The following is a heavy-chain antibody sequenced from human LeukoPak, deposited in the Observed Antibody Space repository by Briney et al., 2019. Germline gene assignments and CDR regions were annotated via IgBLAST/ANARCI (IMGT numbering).Heavy chain of an antibody. V-gene: IGHV4-4*07. J-gene: IGHJ6*03. CDR3: ARVKGYSSSKRTVGDYYYMDV. CDR2: IYSSGST. Sequence: SETLSLTYTVSGGSISSYYWSWIRQPAGKGLEWIGRIYSSGSTNYNPSLKSRVTMSVDTSKNQFSLKLSSVTAADTAVYYCARVKGYSSSKRTVGDYYYMDVWGKGTTVTVSS. D-gene: IGHD6-13*01. CDR1: GGSISSYY.